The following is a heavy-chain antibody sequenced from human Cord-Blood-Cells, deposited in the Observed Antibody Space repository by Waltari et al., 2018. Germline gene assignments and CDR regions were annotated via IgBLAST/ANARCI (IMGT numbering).Heavy chain of an antibody. CDR1: GYTFTGYY. CDR3: ARAICGGDCYPLDGRDV. J-gene: IGHJ6*02. CDR2: ITPNRGGP. D-gene: IGHD2-21*02. V-gene: IGHV1-2*04. Sequence: QVQLVQSGAEVKTPGASVQVSCKASGYTFTGYYMHWVRQAPGQGLEWMGWITPNRGGPNYAQKFQGWVTMTRDTSISTAYMELGRLRSDDTAVYYCARAICGGDCYPLDGRDVWGQGTTVTVSS.